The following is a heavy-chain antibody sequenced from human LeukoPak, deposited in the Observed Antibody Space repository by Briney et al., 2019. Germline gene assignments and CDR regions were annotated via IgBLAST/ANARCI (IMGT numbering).Heavy chain of an antibody. D-gene: IGHD2-2*01. CDR3: ARVRADCSSTSCYLLRLVRGVHYYFDY. J-gene: IGHJ4*02. Sequence: SGTLSLTCIVSGGSISSHYWSWIRQPPGKGLEWAGYIYYGGSTNYNPSLKSRVTISVDTSKNQFSLTLSSVTAADTAVYYCARVRADCSSTSCYLLRLVRGVHYYFDYWGQGTLVTVSS. V-gene: IGHV4-59*11. CDR2: IYYGGST. CDR1: GGSISSHY.